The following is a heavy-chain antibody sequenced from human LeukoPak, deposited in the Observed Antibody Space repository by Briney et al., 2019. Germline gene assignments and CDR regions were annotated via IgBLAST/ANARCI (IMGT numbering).Heavy chain of an antibody. Sequence: PGGSLRLSCAASGFTFSNYRMHWVRQAPGKGLVWVSRSNSEGSTTSYADSVKGRFTISRDNAKNTLYLQMNSLRAEDTAVYYCTREKGYYGMDVWGQGTTVTVS. CDR1: GFTFSNYR. CDR3: TREKGYYGMDV. J-gene: IGHJ6*02. CDR2: SNSEGSTT. V-gene: IGHV3-74*01.